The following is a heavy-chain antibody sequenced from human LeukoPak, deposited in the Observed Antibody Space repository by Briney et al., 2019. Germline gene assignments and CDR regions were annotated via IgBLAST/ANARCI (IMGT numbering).Heavy chain of an antibody. CDR1: GVSFSGYY. CDR3: ARGWYCSGGSCYRTHNWFDP. D-gene: IGHD2-15*01. Sequence: SETLSLTCAVYGVSFSGYYWSWIRQPPGKGLEWIGEINHSGSTNYNPSLKSRVTISVDTSKNQFSLKLSSVTAADTAVYYCARGWYCSGGSCYRTHNWFDPWGQGTLVTVSS. CDR2: INHSGST. V-gene: IGHV4-34*01. J-gene: IGHJ5*02.